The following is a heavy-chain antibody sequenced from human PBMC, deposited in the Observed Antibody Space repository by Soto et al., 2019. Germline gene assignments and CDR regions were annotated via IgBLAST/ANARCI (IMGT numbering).Heavy chain of an antibody. CDR2: TYYRSKFYN. Sequence: SQTLSLPCAISGDSVSSNSAAWNLIRQSPSRGLELLGRTYYRSKFYNDYAVCVKSRITINRDTSKNQLSLQLNSVTTEDTAVYYCARDEKWKLLDHTLYYVMDVWGQGTTVTVSS. D-gene: IGHD2-15*01. V-gene: IGHV6-1*01. CDR3: ARDEKWKLLDHTLYYVMDV. CDR1: GDSVSSNSAA. J-gene: IGHJ6*02.